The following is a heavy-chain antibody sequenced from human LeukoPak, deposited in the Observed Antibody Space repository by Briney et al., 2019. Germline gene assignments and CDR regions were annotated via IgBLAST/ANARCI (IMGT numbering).Heavy chain of an antibody. CDR1: GGSFSGYY. J-gene: IGHJ2*01. CDR2: INHSGST. V-gene: IGHV4-34*01. D-gene: IGHD4-17*01. CDR3: ARDFISGYGDPGPYWYFDL. Sequence: KSSETLSLTCAVYGGSFSGYYWSWIRQPPGKGLEWIGEINHSGSTNYNPSLKSRVTISVDTSKNQFSLKLSSVTAADTAVDYCARDFISGYGDPGPYWYFDLWGRGTLVTVSS.